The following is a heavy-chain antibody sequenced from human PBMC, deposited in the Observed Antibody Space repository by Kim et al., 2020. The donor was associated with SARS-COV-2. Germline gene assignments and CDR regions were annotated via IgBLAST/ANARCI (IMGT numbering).Heavy chain of an antibody. J-gene: IGHJ5*02. CDR1: GGSISSYY. D-gene: IGHD6-13*01. CDR2: IYYSGST. CDR3: ARDLGGAAALNWFDP. V-gene: IGHV4-59*01. Sequence: SETLSLTCTVSGGSISSYYWSWIRQPPGKGLEWIGYIYYSGSTNYNPSLKSRVTISVDTSKNQFSLKLSSVTAADTAVYYCARDLGGAAALNWFDPWGQGTLVTVSS.